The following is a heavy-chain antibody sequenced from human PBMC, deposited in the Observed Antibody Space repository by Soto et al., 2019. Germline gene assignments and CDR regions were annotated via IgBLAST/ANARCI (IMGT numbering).Heavy chain of an antibody. D-gene: IGHD2-15*01. V-gene: IGHV4-34*01. CDR2: INHSGRT. Sequence: QVQLQQWGAGLLKPSETLSLTCAVHGGSFSGYYWSWIRQPPGKGLEWIGEINHSGRTNYNPSLKSRVSISVDTSKNQFSLKLTSVTAADTAVYYCARGGGCSGGSCYFDYWGQGTLVTVSS. CDR3: ARGGGCSGGSCYFDY. CDR1: GGSFSGYY. J-gene: IGHJ4*02.